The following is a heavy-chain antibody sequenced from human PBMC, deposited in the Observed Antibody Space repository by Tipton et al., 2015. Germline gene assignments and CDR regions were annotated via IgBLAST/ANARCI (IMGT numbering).Heavy chain of an antibody. J-gene: IGHJ4*02. CDR1: GFSFSDYA. D-gene: IGHD3-22*01. V-gene: IGHV3-23*01. CDR3: ASARTDYYYDSRGSTYYFDY. CDR2: ISGTSGAT. Sequence: SLRLSCAASGFSFSDYAMTWVRQAPGKGLEWVSAISGTSGATYYADSVKGRFTISRDNAKTTLYLQMKSLRAEDTAVYYCASARTDYYYDSRGSTYYFDYWGQGVLVTVSS.